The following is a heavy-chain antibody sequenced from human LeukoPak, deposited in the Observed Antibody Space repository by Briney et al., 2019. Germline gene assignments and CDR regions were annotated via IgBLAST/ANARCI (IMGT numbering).Heavy chain of an antibody. V-gene: IGHV3-9*01. J-gene: IGHJ4*02. CDR3: AKDRRNDFDY. Sequence: PGGSLRLSCAASGFTFDDYAMHWVRQAPGKGLEWVSGIGWNSGSIGYADSVKGRFTISRDNAKNSLYLQMSSLRGEDTALYYCAKDRRNDFDYWGQGTLVTVSS. CDR2: IGWNSGSI. D-gene: IGHD1-14*01. CDR1: GFTFDDYA.